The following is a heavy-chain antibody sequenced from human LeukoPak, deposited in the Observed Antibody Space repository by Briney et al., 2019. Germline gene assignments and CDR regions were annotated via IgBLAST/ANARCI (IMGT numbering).Heavy chain of an antibody. CDR2: ISSSSYI. CDR1: GFTFSSYS. J-gene: IGHJ4*02. CDR3: ARRAGAYSHPYDY. Sequence: GGSLRLSCAASGFTFSSYSMTWVRHAPGKGLEWVSSISSSSYIYYADSVKGRFTISRDNAKNSLYLQMNSLRAEDTAVYYCARRAGAYSHPYDYWGQGTLVTVSS. V-gene: IGHV3-21*04. D-gene: IGHD4/OR15-4a*01.